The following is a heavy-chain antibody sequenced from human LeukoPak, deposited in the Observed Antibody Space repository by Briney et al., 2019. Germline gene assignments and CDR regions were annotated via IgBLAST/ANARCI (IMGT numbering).Heavy chain of an antibody. J-gene: IGHJ4*02. V-gene: IGHV1-2*02. CDR2: INPNSGGT. Sequence: GASVKVSCKASGYIFTGYYMHWVRQAPGQGLEWMGWINPNSGGTNYAQKFQGRVTMTRDTSISTAYMELSRLRSDDTAVYYCAKDSSGWYGGVYYFDYWGQGTLVTVSS. CDR3: AKDSSGWYGGVYYFDY. CDR1: GYIFTGYY. D-gene: IGHD6-19*01.